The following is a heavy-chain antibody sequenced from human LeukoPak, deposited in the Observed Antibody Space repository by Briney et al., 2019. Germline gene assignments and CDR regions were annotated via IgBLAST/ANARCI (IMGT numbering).Heavy chain of an antibody. CDR2: MYNSGST. CDR3: ARGIESYGDYGY. V-gene: IGHV4-59*01. Sequence: PSETLSLTCTVSGGSISGSYWSWIRQPPGKGLEWVAYMYNSGSTNYNPSLKSRVTISIDTSKNQFSLKLSSLTAADTAIYYCARGIESYGDYGYWGQGILVTVSS. D-gene: IGHD4-17*01. J-gene: IGHJ4*02. CDR1: GGSISGSY.